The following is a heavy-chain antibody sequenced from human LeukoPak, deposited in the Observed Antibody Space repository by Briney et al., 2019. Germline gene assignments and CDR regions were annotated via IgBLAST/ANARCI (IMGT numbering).Heavy chain of an antibody. CDR2: ISSSSSYI. J-gene: IGHJ5*02. D-gene: IGHD6-19*01. CDR3: ARDRSGWSNGGNWFDP. Sequence: PGGSLRLSCAASGFTFISYAMTWVRQAPGKGLEWVSSISSSSSYISYADSVKGRFTVSRDNAKNSLYLQINSLRAEDTAVYYCARDRSGWSNGGNWFDPWGQGTLVTVSS. V-gene: IGHV3-21*01. CDR1: GFTFISYA.